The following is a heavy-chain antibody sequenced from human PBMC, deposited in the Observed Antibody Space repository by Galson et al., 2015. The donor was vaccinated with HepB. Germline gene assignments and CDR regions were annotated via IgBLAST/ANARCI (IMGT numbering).Heavy chain of an antibody. D-gene: IGHD3-10*01. CDR1: GFTASGKY. V-gene: IGHV3-48*02. J-gene: IGHJ3*01. CDR3: ARSTRGAFDF. Sequence: SLRLSCAVSGFTASGKYMNWVRQAPGKGLEWVSYITSDRRTIYYADSVKGRFTISRDNDKNSLYLQMNSLRDEDTAVYYCARSTRGAFDFWGQGTMVTVSS. CDR2: ITSDRRTI.